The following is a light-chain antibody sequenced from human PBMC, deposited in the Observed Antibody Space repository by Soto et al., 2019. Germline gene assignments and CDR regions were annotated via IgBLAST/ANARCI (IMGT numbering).Light chain of an antibody. CDR2: GNS. J-gene: IGLJ1*01. CDR1: SSNIGAGYD. V-gene: IGLV1-40*01. CDR3: QSYDSSLRGSNV. Sequence: QSVLTQPPSVSGAPGQRVTISCTGSSSNIGAGYDVHWYQQLPGTAPKLLIYGNSNRPSGVPDRFSGSKSGTSASLAITGLQAEDEADYYCQSYDSSLRGSNVFGTGPKVTAL.